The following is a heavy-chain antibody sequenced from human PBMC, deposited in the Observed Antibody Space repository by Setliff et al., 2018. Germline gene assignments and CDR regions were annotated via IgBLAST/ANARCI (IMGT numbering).Heavy chain of an antibody. Sequence: SGPTLVNPTQTLTLTCTFSGFSLSTSGMCVSWIRQPPGKALEWLARIDRDDDKYYSTSLKTRLTISKDTSKNQVVLTMTNMDPVDTATYYCAHGGDFWSGYWGGGPRKVGYYFDYWGQGTLVTVSS. CDR1: GFSLSTSGMC. CDR2: IDRDDDK. D-gene: IGHD3-3*01. V-gene: IGHV2-70*12. CDR3: AHGGDFWSGYWGGGPRKVGYYFDY. J-gene: IGHJ4*02.